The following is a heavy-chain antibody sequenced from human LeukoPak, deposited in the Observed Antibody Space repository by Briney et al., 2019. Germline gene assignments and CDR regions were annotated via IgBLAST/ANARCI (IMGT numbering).Heavy chain of an antibody. Sequence: ASVKVSCKASGYTFTGYYMHWVRQASGQGLEWTGWINPNSGGTNYAQKFQGRVNMTRDTSISTAYMELSRLRSDDTAVYYCARGRITMVRGVNYWGQGTLVTVSS. CDR2: INPNSGGT. D-gene: IGHD3-10*01. CDR1: GYTFTGYY. CDR3: ARGRITMVRGVNY. V-gene: IGHV1-2*02. J-gene: IGHJ4*02.